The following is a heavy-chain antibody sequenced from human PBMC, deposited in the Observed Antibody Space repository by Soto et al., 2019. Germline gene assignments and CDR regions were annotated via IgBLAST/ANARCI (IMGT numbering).Heavy chain of an antibody. V-gene: IGHV3-7*01. J-gene: IGHJ6*02. CDR1: GFSLSTSW. Sequence: EVQLAESGGGLVQPGGSLRLSCTASGFSLSTSWMTWVRQAPGKGLEWVANIMQDGSDKYYVDSVKGRFTISRDNAKNSLYLQMTSLRAEDTAVYYCASKRLYFYGLDVWGQGTTVTVSS. CDR3: ASKRLYFYGLDV. CDR2: IMQDGSDK.